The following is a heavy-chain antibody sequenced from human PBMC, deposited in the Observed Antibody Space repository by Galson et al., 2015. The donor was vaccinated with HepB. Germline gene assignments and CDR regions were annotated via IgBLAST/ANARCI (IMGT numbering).Heavy chain of an antibody. CDR1: GGSISSYY. CDR2: IHYSGST. CDR3: ARHITGSDAFDI. D-gene: IGHD1-20*01. Sequence: LSLTCTVSGGSISSYYWSWIRQPPGKGLEWIGHIHYSGSTKYNASLKSRVTMSVDTSKNQLSLKLISVTAADTAVYYCARHITGSDAFDIWGQGAMVTVSS. J-gene: IGHJ3*02. V-gene: IGHV4-59*08.